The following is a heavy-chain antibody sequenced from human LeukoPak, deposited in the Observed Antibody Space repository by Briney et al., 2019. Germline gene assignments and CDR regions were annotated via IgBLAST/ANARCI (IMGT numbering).Heavy chain of an antibody. CDR1: GFSFSDYY. D-gene: IGHD2-21*02. CDR3: AAHGGDLDEMVWFDT. CDR2: ISTRSAYT. Sequence: KPGGSLRLSCAASGFSFSDYYMSWIRQAPGKGLEWVSYISTRSAYTNYADSVKDRFIISRDDGQKSLYLQMDSLTTEDTAVYYCAAHGGDLDEMVWFDTWGQGTLVTVSS. J-gene: IGHJ5*02. V-gene: IGHV3-11*06.